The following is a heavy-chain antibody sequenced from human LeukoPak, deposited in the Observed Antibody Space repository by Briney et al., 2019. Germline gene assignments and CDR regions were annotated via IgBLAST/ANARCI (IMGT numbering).Heavy chain of an antibody. V-gene: IGHV3-74*03. D-gene: IGHD6-13*01. Sequence: GGSLRLSCAAAGFTFSNYWMHWVRQAPGKGLVWVAAIKTDGSDMQYADSVKGRFAISRDNAKNTVYLQMNSLRAGDTAVYYCARAAYSSTWYSRYFDLWGRGTLVTVSS. J-gene: IGHJ2*01. CDR1: GFTFSNYW. CDR2: IKTDGSDM. CDR3: ARAAYSSTWYSRYFDL.